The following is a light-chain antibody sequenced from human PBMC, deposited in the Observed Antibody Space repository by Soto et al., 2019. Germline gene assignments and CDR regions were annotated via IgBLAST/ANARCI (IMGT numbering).Light chain of an antibody. V-gene: IGLV2-23*01. Sequence: QSALTQPASVSGSPGQSITISCSGTSSNIGGYNVVSWYQQHPGKAPKVISYEAINRPSGVSNRFSGSISGTTASLTISGLQADDAADYNSCSCVGATSYVFGRGTKVTVL. CDR1: SSNIGGYNV. CDR3: CSCVGATSYV. J-gene: IGLJ1*01. CDR2: EAI.